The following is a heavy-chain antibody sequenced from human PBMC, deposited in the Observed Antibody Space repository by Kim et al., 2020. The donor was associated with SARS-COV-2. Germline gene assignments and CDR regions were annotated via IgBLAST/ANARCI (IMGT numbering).Heavy chain of an antibody. V-gene: IGHV3-21*01. Sequence: GGSLRLSCAASGFTFSSYSMNWVRQAPGKGLEWVSSISSSSSYIYYADSVKGRFTISRDNAKNSLYLQMNSLRAEDTAVYYCARGLLANGIVVVILAYWGQGTLVTVSS. CDR1: GFTFSSYS. J-gene: IGHJ4*02. CDR3: ARGLLANGIVVVILAY. D-gene: IGHD3-22*01. CDR2: ISSSSSYI.